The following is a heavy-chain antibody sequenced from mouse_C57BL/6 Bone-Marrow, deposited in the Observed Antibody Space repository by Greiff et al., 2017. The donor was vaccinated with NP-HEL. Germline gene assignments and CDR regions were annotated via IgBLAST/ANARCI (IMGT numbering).Heavy chain of an antibody. CDR2: INPSSGYT. Sequence: QVQLKESGAELAKPGASVKLSCKASGYTFTSYWMHWVKQRPGQGLEWIGYINPSSGYTKYNQKFKDKATLTADKPSSTAYMQLSSLTYEDSAVYYCARSPYPLYTKDYWGQGTSVTVSS. J-gene: IGHJ4*01. CDR3: ARSPYPLYTKDY. V-gene: IGHV1-7*01. CDR1: GYTFTSYW.